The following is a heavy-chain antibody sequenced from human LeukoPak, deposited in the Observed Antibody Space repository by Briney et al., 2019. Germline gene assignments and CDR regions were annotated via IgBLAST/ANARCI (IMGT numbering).Heavy chain of an antibody. Sequence: GGSLRLSCAASGFTFSNYALNWVRQAPGKGLEWVSIISDSGDITDYADSVKGRFTISRDNSKNMLYLQMNSLRAEDTGVYFCTKKITMVRGINYGMDVWGQGTTVTVSS. V-gene: IGHV3-23*01. D-gene: IGHD3-10*01. CDR3: TKKITMVRGINYGMDV. CDR1: GFTFSNYA. CDR2: ISDSGDIT. J-gene: IGHJ6*02.